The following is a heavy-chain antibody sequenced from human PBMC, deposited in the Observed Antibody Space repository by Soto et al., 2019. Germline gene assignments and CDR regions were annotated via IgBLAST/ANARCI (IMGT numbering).Heavy chain of an antibody. Sequence: PGASLRLSCAVSGFTFATHSFHWVRQAPGKGLEWVAVTSYDGRNKYYADSVKGRFTISRDNSKNTLFLQMNDLRPEDTAVYYCAKVLRYCTTTTCPPYHSGMDVWGQGSTVTVSS. CDR2: TSYDGRNK. CDR3: AKVLRYCTTTTCPPYHSGMDV. CDR1: GFTFATHS. D-gene: IGHD2-8*01. J-gene: IGHJ6*01. V-gene: IGHV3-30*18.